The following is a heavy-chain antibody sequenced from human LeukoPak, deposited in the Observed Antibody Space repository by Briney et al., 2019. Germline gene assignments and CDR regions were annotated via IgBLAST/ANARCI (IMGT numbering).Heavy chain of an antibody. CDR3: ARGPRRAFDI. CDR1: GGSISSSSYY. CDR2: IYYSGST. J-gene: IGHJ3*02. Sequence: SGTLSLTCTVSGGSISSSSYYWGCIPQPPGKGLECIGRIYYSGSTYYNPSLKSRVTISVDTSKNQFSLKLSSVTAADTAVYYCARGPRRAFDIWGQGTMVTVSS. V-gene: IGHV4-39*07.